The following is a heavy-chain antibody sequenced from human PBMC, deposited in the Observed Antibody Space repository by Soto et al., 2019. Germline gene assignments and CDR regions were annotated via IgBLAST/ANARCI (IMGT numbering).Heavy chain of an antibody. J-gene: IGHJ4*01. Sequence: SVKVSCKASGGTFTRYAISWVRQAPGQGLEWMGGIIPMFGTANYAQKFQGRLSITADESTSTVYMDLSSLRSDDTAVYYCARQFDYPRSAYYYDYWGQGTLVTVSS. CDR1: GGTFTRYA. V-gene: IGHV1-69*13. CDR3: ARQFDYPRSAYYYDY. CDR2: IIPMFGTA. D-gene: IGHD3-16*01.